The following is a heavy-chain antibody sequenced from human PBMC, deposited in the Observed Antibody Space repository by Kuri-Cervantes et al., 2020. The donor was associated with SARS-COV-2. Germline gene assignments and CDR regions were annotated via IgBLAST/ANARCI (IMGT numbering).Heavy chain of an antibody. CDR3: ARYFWSGAYYFDY. J-gene: IGHJ4*02. CDR2: INHSGST. Sequence: GSLRLSCAVYGGSFSGYYWSWIRQPPGKGLEWIGEINHSGSTNYNPSLKSRVTISVDTSKNQFSLKLSSVTAADTAVYYCARYFWSGAYYFDYWGQETLVTVSS. D-gene: IGHD3-3*01. V-gene: IGHV4-34*01. CDR1: GGSFSGYY.